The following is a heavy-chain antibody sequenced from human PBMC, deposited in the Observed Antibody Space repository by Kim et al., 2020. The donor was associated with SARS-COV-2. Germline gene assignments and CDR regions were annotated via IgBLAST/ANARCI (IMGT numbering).Heavy chain of an antibody. D-gene: IGHD2-2*01. CDR2: GGRT. V-gene: IGHV3-23*01. Sequence: GGRTYYEASVKGRFKIYRDKTKNTLYLQMNSLRVEDTAVYYWASTREGIWGQGTMVTVSS. CDR3: ASTREGI. J-gene: IGHJ3*02.